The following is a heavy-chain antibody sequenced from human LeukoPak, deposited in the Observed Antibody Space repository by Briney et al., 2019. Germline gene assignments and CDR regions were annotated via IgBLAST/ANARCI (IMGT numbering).Heavy chain of an antibody. CDR1: GFTFSSYE. J-gene: IGHJ6*03. V-gene: IGHV3-48*03. CDR2: ISSSGSTI. D-gene: IGHD2-2*01. CDR3: AKSELVVPDYYYYYYMDV. Sequence: GGSLRLSCAASGFTFSSYEMNWVRQAPGKGLEWVSYISSSGSTIYYADSVKGRFTISRDNAKNSLYLQMNSLRAEDTAVYYCAKSELVVPDYYYYYYMDVWGKGTTVTISS.